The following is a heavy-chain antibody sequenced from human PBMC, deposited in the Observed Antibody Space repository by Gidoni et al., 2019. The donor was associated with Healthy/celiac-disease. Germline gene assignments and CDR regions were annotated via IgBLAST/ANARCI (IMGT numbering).Heavy chain of an antibody. Sequence: QVQLVESGGGWVKPGGSLRLSCAASGFTFSDYYLRWLRQAPGKGLELVSFISSSGSTIYYADSVKGRFTISSDNAKNSLYLQMNSLRAEDTAVYYCARVTGYCSGGSCYLYYYYYYMDVWGKGTTVTVSS. V-gene: IGHV3-11*01. CDR1: GFTFSDYY. D-gene: IGHD2-15*01. J-gene: IGHJ6*03. CDR2: ISSSGSTI. CDR3: ARVTGYCSGGSCYLYYYYYYMDV.